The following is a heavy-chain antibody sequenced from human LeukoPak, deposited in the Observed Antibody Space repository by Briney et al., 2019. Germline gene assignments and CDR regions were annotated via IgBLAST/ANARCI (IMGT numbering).Heavy chain of an antibody. CDR1: GGSINSLF. V-gene: IGHV4-4*09. CDR2: IYTSGNP. J-gene: IGHJ5*02. CDR3: ARRGTWFDP. Sequence: SETLSLTCTDSGGSINSLFWSWIRQPPGKALEWVGDIYTSGNPYYSPYLKSPVNISLDTSKNQCSLKRISVTAADTAVYYSARRGTWFDPWGQGTLVTVSS. D-gene: IGHD3-10*01.